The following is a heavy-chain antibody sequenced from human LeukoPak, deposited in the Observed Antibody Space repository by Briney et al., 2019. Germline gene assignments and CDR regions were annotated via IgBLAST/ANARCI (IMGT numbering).Heavy chain of an antibody. Sequence: GGSLRLSCAASGFTFSSYEMNWVRQAPGKGLEWVSYIRSSSSTIYYADSVKGRFTISRDNAKNSLYLQMNSLRAEDTAVYFCARDVNGYSSTWYEYWGQGTLVTVSS. D-gene: IGHD6-13*01. J-gene: IGHJ4*02. V-gene: IGHV3-48*01. CDR2: IRSSSSTI. CDR1: GFTFSSYE. CDR3: ARDVNGYSSTWYEY.